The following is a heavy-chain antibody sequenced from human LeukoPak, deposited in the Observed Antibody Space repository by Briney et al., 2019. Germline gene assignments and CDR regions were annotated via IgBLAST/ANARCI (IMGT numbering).Heavy chain of an antibody. CDR3: ARAAHDYGDAFDI. D-gene: IGHD4-17*01. CDR1: GFTFSSYW. J-gene: IGHJ3*02. V-gene: IGHV3-7*01. CDR2: IKQDGSEK. Sequence: PGGSLRLSCAASGFTFSSYWMSWVRQAPGKGLEWVANIKQDGSEKYYVDSVKGRFTISRDNAKNSLYLQMNSLRAEDTAVYYCARAAHDYGDAFDIWGQGTMVTVSS.